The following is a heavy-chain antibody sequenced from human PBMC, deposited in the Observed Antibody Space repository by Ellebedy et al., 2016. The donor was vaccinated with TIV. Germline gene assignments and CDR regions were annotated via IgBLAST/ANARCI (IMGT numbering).Heavy chain of an antibody. D-gene: IGHD5-24*01. J-gene: IGHJ4*02. Sequence: ASVKVSXXVSGYTLTDLSMHWVRQAPGKGLEWMGGFDPEDGETIYAQKFQGRVTMTEDTSTDTAYMELNSLRSEDTAVYYCATHSITELALDYWGQGTLVTVSS. CDR3: ATHSITELALDY. CDR1: GYTLTDLS. CDR2: FDPEDGET. V-gene: IGHV1-24*01.